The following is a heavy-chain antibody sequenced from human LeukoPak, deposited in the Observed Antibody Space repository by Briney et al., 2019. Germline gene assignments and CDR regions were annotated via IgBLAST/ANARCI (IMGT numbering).Heavy chain of an antibody. J-gene: IGHJ3*02. Sequence: GGSLRLSCAASGLTFSSYGMHWVRQAPGKGLEWVAVIWYDGSNKYYADSVKGRFTISRDNSKNTLYLQMNSLRAEDTAVYYCARDRDGSYDRGPRDAFDIWGQGTMVTVSS. D-gene: IGHD1-26*01. V-gene: IGHV3-33*01. CDR3: ARDRDGSYDRGPRDAFDI. CDR1: GLTFSSYG. CDR2: IWYDGSNK.